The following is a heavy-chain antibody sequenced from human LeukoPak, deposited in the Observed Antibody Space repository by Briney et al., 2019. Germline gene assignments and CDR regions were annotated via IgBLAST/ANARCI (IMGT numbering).Heavy chain of an antibody. V-gene: IGHV3-48*04. CDR2: ISSRTGTI. J-gene: IGHJ6*02. Sequence: GGSLRLSCAASGFTVSSNYMSWVRQAPGKGLEWVSYISSRTGTIYYADSVKGRFTISRDNAKNTLYLQMNSLRAEDTAVYYCARANGDQNYYYGMDVWGQGTTVTVSS. CDR1: GFTVSSNY. D-gene: IGHD4-17*01. CDR3: ARANGDQNYYYGMDV.